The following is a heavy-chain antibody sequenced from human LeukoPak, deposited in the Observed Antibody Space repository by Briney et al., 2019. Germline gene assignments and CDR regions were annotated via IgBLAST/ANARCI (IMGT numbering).Heavy chain of an antibody. Sequence: SETLSLTCAVYRVSPSGYYCRCIRQPPGKGLEWIGEINHSGSTNYNPSLKSRVTISVDTSKNQFSLKLSSVTAADTAVYYCAGVSYDFWTGYYSQGFDPWGQGTLVTVSS. V-gene: IGHV4-34*01. D-gene: IGHD3-3*01. CDR2: INHSGST. CDR3: AGVSYDFWTGYYSQGFDP. CDR1: RVSPSGYY. J-gene: IGHJ5*02.